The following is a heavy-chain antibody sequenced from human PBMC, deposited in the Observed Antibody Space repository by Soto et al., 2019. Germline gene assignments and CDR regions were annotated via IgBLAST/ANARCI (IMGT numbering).Heavy chain of an antibody. J-gene: IGHJ6*02. D-gene: IGHD2-15*01. CDR3: VGEKVVAGYYYGMDV. Sequence: PGGSLRLSCAASGFTFSSYSMNWVRQAPGKGLEWVSSISSSSSYIYYADSVKGRFTISRDNAKNSLYLQMNSLRAEDTAVYYCVGEKVVAGYYYGMDVWGQGTTVTVSS. V-gene: IGHV3-21*01. CDR1: GFTFSSYS. CDR2: ISSSSSYI.